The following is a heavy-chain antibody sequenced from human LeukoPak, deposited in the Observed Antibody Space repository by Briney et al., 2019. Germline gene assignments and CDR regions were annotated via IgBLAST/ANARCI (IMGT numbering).Heavy chain of an antibody. Sequence: PSETLSLTCTVSGYSISSGYYWGWIRQPPGKGLEWIGSIYHSGSTYYNPSLKSRVTISVDTSKNQFSLKLSSVTAADTAVYYCARVQLWFDPWGQGTLVTVSS. J-gene: IGHJ5*02. V-gene: IGHV4-38-2*02. CDR1: GYSISSGYY. CDR2: IYHSGST. D-gene: IGHD5-18*01. CDR3: ARVQLWFDP.